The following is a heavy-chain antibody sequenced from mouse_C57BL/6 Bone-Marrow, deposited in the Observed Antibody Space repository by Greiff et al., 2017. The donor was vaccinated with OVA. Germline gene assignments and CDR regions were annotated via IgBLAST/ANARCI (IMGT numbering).Heavy chain of an antibody. V-gene: IGHV5-4*01. J-gene: IGHJ2*01. D-gene: IGHD2-2*01. CDR2: ISDGGSYT. CDR1: GFTFSSYA. Sequence: EVQGVESGGGLVKPGGSLKLSCAASGFTFSSYAMSWVRQTPEKRLEWVATISDGGSYTYYPDNVKGRFTISRDNAKNNLYLQMSHLKSEDTAMYYCAREWLPLGYWGQGTTLTVSS. CDR3: AREWLPLGY.